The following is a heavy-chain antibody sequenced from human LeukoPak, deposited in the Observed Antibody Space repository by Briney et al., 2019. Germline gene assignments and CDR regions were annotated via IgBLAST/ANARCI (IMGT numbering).Heavy chain of an antibody. J-gene: IGHJ4*02. CDR1: GFTFTTYD. V-gene: IGHV3-13*01. CDR2: IGSSGDT. Sequence: GGSLRLSCAASGFTFTTYDFHWVRQPTGKGLEWVSSIGSSGDTFYSGSVKGRFTTSRDNAKNSLYLQMNSLRAGDTALYYCVRDLGGPAANWGQGTLVTVSS. D-gene: IGHD3-16*01. CDR3: VRDLGGPAAN.